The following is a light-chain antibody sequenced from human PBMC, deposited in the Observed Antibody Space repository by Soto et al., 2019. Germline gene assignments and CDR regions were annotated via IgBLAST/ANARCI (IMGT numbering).Light chain of an antibody. J-gene: IGLJ1*01. Sequence: QSALTQPPSVSGSPGQSVTISCTGTTSDIGGYKYVSWYQQLPGKAPKLMIFDVTQRPSGVPDRFSGSNSGNTASLTISGLQAEDEAIYCCCSYARTTHVFGTGTKLTVL. CDR1: TSDIGGYKY. CDR2: DVT. V-gene: IGLV2-11*01. CDR3: CSYARTTHV.